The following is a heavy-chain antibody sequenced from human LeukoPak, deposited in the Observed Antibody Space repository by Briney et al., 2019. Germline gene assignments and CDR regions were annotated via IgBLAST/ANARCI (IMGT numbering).Heavy chain of an antibody. CDR2: ISDSSDTM. Sequence: QSGGSLRLSCAASGFTFSYYSMNWVRQAPGKGLEWVSYISDSSDTMYYADSVKGRFTISRDNSKNTVFLQMHSLTAEDTAVYYCAKPFGFLEWLYGGYFDSWGQGTLVTVSS. J-gene: IGHJ4*02. CDR1: GFTFSYYS. D-gene: IGHD3-3*01. V-gene: IGHV3-48*04. CDR3: AKPFGFLEWLYGGYFDS.